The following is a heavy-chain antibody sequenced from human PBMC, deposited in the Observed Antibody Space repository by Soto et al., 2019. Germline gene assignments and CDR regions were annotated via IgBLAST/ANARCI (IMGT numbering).Heavy chain of an antibody. CDR2: ISGTGGSK. CDR3: AKSTGDTWTTHYFDY. J-gene: IGHJ4*02. D-gene: IGHD4-4*01. V-gene: IGHV3-23*01. Sequence: GGSLRLSCAASGFTFSIYSMSWVRQAPGKGLEWVSGISGTGGSKHYADSVRGRFAISRDNFKDTLFLYMNSLRAEDTAVYYCAKSTGDTWTTHYFDYWGKGILVTVSS. CDR1: GFTFSIYS.